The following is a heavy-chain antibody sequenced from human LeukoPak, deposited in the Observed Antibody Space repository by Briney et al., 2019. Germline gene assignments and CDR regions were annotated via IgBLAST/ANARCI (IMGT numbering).Heavy chain of an antibody. CDR1: GFTFDDYA. CDR2: ISWNSGSI. Sequence: GGSLRLSCAASGFTFDDYAMHWVRQTPGKGLEWVSGISWNSGSIGYADSVKGRFTISRDNAKNSLYLQMNSLRAEGTALYYCAKGGVGATLSYFDYWGQGTLVTVSS. CDR3: AKGGVGATLSYFDY. D-gene: IGHD1-26*01. J-gene: IGHJ4*02. V-gene: IGHV3-9*01.